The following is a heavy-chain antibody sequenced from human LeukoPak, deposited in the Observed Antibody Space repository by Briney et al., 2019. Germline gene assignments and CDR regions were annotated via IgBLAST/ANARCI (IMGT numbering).Heavy chain of an antibody. J-gene: IGHJ6*03. CDR3: ARDRSDCSSTSCYSYYYMDV. CDR1: GGSISSSSYY. CDR2: IYYSGST. V-gene: IGHV4-39*07. D-gene: IGHD2-2*02. Sequence: PSETLSLTCTVSGGSISSSSYYWGWIRQPPGKGLEWIGSIYYSGSTYYNPSLKSRVTMSVDTSKNQFSPKLSSVTAADTAVYYCARDRSDCSSTSCYSYYYMDVWGKGTTVTVSS.